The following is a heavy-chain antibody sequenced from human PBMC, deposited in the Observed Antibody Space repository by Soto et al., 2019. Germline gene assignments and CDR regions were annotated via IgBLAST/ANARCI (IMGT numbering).Heavy chain of an antibody. D-gene: IGHD6-19*01. CDR2: ISSDRNRK. CDR3: ARDVGYSTGRY. J-gene: IGHJ2*01. V-gene: IGHV3-30-3*01. Sequence: RQAPGKGLEWVTVISSDRNRKYYADSVNGRFTVSRDNSKNILYLQINSLRAADTAVYYCARDVGYSTGRY.